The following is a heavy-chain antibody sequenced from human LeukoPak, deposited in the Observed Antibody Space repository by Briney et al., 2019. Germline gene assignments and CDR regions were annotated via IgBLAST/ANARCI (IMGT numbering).Heavy chain of an antibody. Sequence: GGSLRLSCAASGFTFGNYAMSWVRQAPGKGLQWVSAISGSDGSTNFADSVRGRFTISRDNSKNTLYLQIDSLRAEDTAIYYCAKGIAGSRSSSSPDYWGQGTLVTVSS. CDR2: ISGSDGST. D-gene: IGHD2-2*01. V-gene: IGHV3-23*01. CDR1: GFTFGNYA. J-gene: IGHJ4*02. CDR3: AKGIAGSRSSSSPDY.